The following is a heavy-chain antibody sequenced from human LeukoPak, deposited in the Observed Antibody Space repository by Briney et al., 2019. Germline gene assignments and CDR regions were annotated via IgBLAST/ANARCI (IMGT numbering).Heavy chain of an antibody. J-gene: IGHJ4*02. CDR2: IIPIFGIA. V-gene: IGHV1-69*04. Sequence: ASVKVSCKASGGTFSSYAISWVRQAPGQGLEWMGRIIPIFGIANYAQKFQGRVTITADKSTSTAYMELSSLRSEDTAVYYCAKFYRGAVAADYWGQGTLVTVSS. CDR1: GGTFSSYA. CDR3: AKFYRGAVAADY. D-gene: IGHD6-19*01.